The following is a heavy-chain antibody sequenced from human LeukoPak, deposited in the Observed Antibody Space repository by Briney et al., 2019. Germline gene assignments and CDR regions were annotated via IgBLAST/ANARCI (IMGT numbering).Heavy chain of an antibody. J-gene: IGHJ5*02. V-gene: IGHV1-2*02. CDR1: GYTFTGYY. Sequence: GASVKVSCKASGYTFTGYYMHWVRQAPGQGLEWMGWINPNSGSTNYAQKFQGRVTMTRDTSISTAYMELSRLRSDDTAVYYCAREEITGTKRNNWFDPWGQGTLVTVSS. D-gene: IGHD1-7*01. CDR3: AREEITGTKRNNWFDP. CDR2: INPNSGST.